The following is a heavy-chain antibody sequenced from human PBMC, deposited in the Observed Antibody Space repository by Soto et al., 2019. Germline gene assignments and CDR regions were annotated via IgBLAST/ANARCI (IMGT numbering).Heavy chain of an antibody. CDR2: ISAYNGNT. J-gene: IGHJ4*02. V-gene: IGHV1-18*01. CDR3: AGETRSPECGGNDY. D-gene: IGHD2-15*01. Sequence: QVQLVQSGAEVKKPGASVKVSCKASGYTFTSYGISWVRQAPGQGLEWMGWISAYNGNTNYAQKLQGRVNMTTDAYTSRADIELRSLRSDDTAVYYWAGETRSPECGGNDYWGQGTLVTVSS. CDR1: GYTFTSYG.